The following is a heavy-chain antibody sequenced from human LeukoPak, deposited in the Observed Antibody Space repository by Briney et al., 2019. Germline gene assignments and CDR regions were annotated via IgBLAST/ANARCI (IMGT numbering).Heavy chain of an antibody. D-gene: IGHD2-15*01. V-gene: IGHV1-69*04. CDR3: ARARYCSGGSCYPND. CDR2: IIPILGIA. J-gene: IGHJ4*02. Sequence: SVKVSCKASGGTFSSYAISWVRQAPGQGLEWMGRIIPILGIANYAQKFQGRVTITADKSTSTAYMELSSLRSEDTAVYYCARARYCSGGSCYPNDWGQGTLVTVSS. CDR1: GGTFSSYA.